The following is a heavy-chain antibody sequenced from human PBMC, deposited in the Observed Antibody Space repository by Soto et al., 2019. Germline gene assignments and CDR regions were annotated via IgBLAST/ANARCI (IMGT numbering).Heavy chain of an antibody. J-gene: IGHJ4*02. CDR1: GFTFSTYG. D-gene: IGHD3-10*01. CDR3: AKDSGRGSADYYFDY. CDR2: ISYDGNDK. V-gene: IGHV3-30*18. Sequence: LRLSCAASGFTFSTYGMHWVRQAPGKGLERVAVISYDGNDKYHADSVRGRFTISRDNSKNTLYLQMNSLRAEDTAVYYCAKDSGRGSADYYFDYWGQGTLVTVSS.